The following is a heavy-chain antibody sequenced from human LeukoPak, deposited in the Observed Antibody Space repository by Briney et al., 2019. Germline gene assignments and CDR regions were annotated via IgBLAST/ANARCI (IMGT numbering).Heavy chain of an antibody. Sequence: PSETLSLTCTVSGGSINSYYWSWIRQPAGKGLEWIGRLSTSGSTSSDPSLKSRVTISVDTSKNQFSLKLSSVTAADTAVYYRARGSSPYYYYYYMDVWGKGTTVTVSS. CDR3: ARGSSPYYYYYYMDV. J-gene: IGHJ6*03. V-gene: IGHV4-4*07. CDR2: LSTSGST. CDR1: GGSINSYY.